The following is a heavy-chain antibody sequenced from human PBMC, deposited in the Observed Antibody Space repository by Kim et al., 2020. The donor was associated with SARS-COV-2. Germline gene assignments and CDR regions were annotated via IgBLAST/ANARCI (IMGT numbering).Heavy chain of an antibody. D-gene: IGHD5-12*01. CDR3: AKIHLGDLDTTTCYAHDY. J-gene: IGHJ4*02. CDR2: ISHDGSNK. CDR1: GISFKKYG. V-gene: IGHV3-30*18. Sequence: GGSLRLSCVVSGISFKKYGMHWVRQAPGKGLEWVALISHDGSNKFYADSVKGRFTLSRDNSKSALYLQMNSLRAEDTAVYYCAKIHLGDLDTTTCYAHDYWGQGTLVTVSS.